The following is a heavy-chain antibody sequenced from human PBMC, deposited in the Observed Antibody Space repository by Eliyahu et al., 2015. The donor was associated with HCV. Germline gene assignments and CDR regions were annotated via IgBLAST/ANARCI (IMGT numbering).Heavy chain of an antibody. Sequence: QVQLVQSGAEVRKPGASVKVSCKASGYTFTGYYIHWVRRAPGPGPEWMGRINPNIGTTVYAQNFQGRVALTRDTSISTAYMELSRLRSDDTAVYYCARTKGGSGWYDQCDWGQGTLVTVSS. J-gene: IGHJ4*02. V-gene: IGHV1-2*06. CDR1: GYTFTGYY. CDR3: ARTKGGSGWYDQCD. D-gene: IGHD6-19*01. CDR2: INPNIGTT.